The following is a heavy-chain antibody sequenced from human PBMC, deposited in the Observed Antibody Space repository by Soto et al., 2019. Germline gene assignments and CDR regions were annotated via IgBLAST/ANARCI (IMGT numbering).Heavy chain of an antibody. CDR2: ISYDGSNK. Sequence: QVQLVESGGGVVQPGTSLRLSCAASGFTFSSYAMHWVRQAPGKGLEWVAVISYDGSNKYYVDSVKGRFTISGDNSKNTLFLQMNSLRAEDTAVYYCASAYSSSWHNFNYWGQGTLVTVSS. J-gene: IGHJ4*02. CDR1: GFTFSSYA. CDR3: ASAYSSSWHNFNY. V-gene: IGHV3-30-3*01. D-gene: IGHD6-13*01.